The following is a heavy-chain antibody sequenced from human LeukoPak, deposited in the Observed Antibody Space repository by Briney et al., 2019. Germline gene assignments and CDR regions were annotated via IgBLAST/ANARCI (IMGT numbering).Heavy chain of an antibody. CDR1: GFTVSSNY. D-gene: IGHD1-26*01. Sequence: GGSLRLSCAASGFTVSSNYMTWVRQAPGKGLEWVSIIYSGGSTYHADYVKGRFTISRDNSKNTLYLQMNSLRAEDTAVYYCTREPPSGSYYYYGTDVWGQGTTVTVSS. V-gene: IGHV3-53*01. CDR2: IYSGGST. CDR3: TREPPSGSYYYYGTDV. J-gene: IGHJ6*02.